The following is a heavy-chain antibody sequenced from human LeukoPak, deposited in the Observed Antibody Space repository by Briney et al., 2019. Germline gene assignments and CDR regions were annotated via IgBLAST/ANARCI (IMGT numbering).Heavy chain of an antibody. D-gene: IGHD3-16*02. CDR2: INHSGRT. Sequence: SETLSLTCAVYGGSFSGYYWSWIRQPPGKGLEWIGEINHSGRTNYNPSLKSRVTISVDTSKNQFSLKLSSVTAADTAVYYCAYRLVTVDYWGQGTLVTVSS. CDR3: AYRLVTVDY. CDR1: GGSFSGYY. V-gene: IGHV4-34*01. J-gene: IGHJ4*02.